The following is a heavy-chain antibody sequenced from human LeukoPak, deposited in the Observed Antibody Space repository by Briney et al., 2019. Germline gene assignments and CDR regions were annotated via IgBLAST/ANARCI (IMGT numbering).Heavy chain of an antibody. J-gene: IGHJ4*02. CDR1: GFTFSSYA. CDR3: AKVNQDIVVVPAAIDY. D-gene: IGHD2-2*02. CDR2: ISGSGGST. Sequence: PGGSLRLSCAASGFTFSSYAISWVRQAPGKGLERVSAISGSGGSTYYADSVKGRFTISRDNSKNTLYLQMNSLRAEDTAVYYCAKVNQDIVVVPAAIDYWGQGTLVTVSS. V-gene: IGHV3-23*01.